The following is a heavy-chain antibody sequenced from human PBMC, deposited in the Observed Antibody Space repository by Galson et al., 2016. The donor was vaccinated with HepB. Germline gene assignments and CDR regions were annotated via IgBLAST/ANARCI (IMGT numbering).Heavy chain of an antibody. CDR1: GISVTTFEVG. Sequence: PALVKPTQTLTLTCSVSGISVTTFEVGVGWIRQSPGKAPEWLAIIYWDDEDRYSPSLKSRLTITRDTSKNQVVLTMINMNPEDTATYYCAHRGRTRYFYTWGQRTLVTVSS. CDR3: AHRGRTRYFYT. J-gene: IGHJ4*02. D-gene: IGHD3/OR15-3a*01. CDR2: IYWDDED. V-gene: IGHV2-5*02.